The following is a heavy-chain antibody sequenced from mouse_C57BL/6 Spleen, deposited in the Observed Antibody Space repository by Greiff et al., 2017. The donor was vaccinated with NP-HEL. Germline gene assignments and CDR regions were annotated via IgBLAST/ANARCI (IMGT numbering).Heavy chain of an antibody. CDR2: IYPGSGST. D-gene: IGHD2-4*01. Sequence: VQLQESGAELVKPGASVKMSCKASGYTFTSYWITWVKQRPGQGLEWIGDIYPGSGSTNYNEKFKSKATLTVDTSSSTAYMQLSSLTSEDSAVYYCARGADCDDWYFDVWGTGTTVTVSS. V-gene: IGHV1-55*01. CDR3: ARGADCDDWYFDV. CDR1: GYTFTSYW. J-gene: IGHJ1*03.